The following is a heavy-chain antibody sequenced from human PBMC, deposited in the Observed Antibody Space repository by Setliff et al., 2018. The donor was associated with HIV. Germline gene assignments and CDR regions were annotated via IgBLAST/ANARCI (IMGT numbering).Heavy chain of an antibody. J-gene: IGHJ4*02. CDR1: GYTFTNYD. V-gene: IGHV1-8*01. CDR2: MNPDSGLT. Sequence: ASVKVSCKASGYTFTNYDINWVRQVPGQGLEWMGRMNPDSGLTDYAPKLQGRVIMTRNTSITTAYMRVTRLRSDDTAVYYCARGSFGGSYSSFWGQGTLVTVSS. D-gene: IGHD1-26*01. CDR3: ARGSFGGSYSSF.